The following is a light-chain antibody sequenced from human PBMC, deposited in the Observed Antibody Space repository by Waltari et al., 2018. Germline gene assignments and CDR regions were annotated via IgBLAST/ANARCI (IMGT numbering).Light chain of an antibody. CDR2: VNSDGSH. J-gene: IGLJ3*02. V-gene: IGLV4-69*01. CDR3: QTGGHGTWV. CDR1: SGHSSNI. Sequence: QLVVTQSPSASAPLGASVKPTCTLSSGHSSNIVAWLQQRPEKGPRYLIKVNSDGSHIKGDDIPDRFSGSSSGAERYLTISSLQPDDEADYYCQTGGHGTWVFGGGTTLTVL.